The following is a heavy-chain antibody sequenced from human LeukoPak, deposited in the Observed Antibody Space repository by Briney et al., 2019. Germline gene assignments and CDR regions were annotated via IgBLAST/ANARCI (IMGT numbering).Heavy chain of an antibody. CDR3: ARGVVPAAFNWFDP. D-gene: IGHD2-2*01. V-gene: IGHV4-4*07. J-gene: IGHJ5*02. Sequence: SETLSLTCTVSGGSISSYYWSWIRQPAGKGLEWIGRIYTSGSTNYNPSLKSRVTMSVDTSKNQFSLKLSSVTAADTAVYYCARGVVPAAFNWFDPWGQGTLVTVSS. CDR1: GGSISSYY. CDR2: IYTSGST.